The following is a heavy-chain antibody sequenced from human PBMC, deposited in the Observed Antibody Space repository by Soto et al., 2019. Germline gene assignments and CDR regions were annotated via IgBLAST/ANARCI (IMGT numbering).Heavy chain of an antibody. CDR1: GFSFSSYW. V-gene: IGHV3-74*01. CDR2: MNEDGGTT. Sequence: GGSLRLSCAASGFSFSSYWMHWVRQVPGKGLVWVARMNEDGGTTDYADSVKGRFTISRDNAKNTLYLQMNSLRVEDTAVYYCVSDLSGRADVWGQGTTVTVSS. D-gene: IGHD3-10*01. CDR3: VSDLSGRADV. J-gene: IGHJ6*02.